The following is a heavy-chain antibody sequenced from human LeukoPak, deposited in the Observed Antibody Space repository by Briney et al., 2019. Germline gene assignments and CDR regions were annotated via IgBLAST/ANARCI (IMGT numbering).Heavy chain of an antibody. D-gene: IGHD4-11*01. V-gene: IGHV4-34*01. CDR2: INHSGSA. J-gene: IGHJ4*02. Sequence: SETLSLTCAVSGGSFSGYYWTWIRQPPGKGLEWIGEINHSGSANYNPSLMSRVTVSLDTSKNHFSLNLSSVTAADTAVYYCARGQGTVTTHWGQGTLVTVSS. CDR1: GGSFSGYY. CDR3: ARGQGTVTTH.